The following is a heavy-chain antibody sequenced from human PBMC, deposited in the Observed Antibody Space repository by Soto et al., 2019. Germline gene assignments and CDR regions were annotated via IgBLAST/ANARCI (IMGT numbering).Heavy chain of an antibody. CDR2: LSGSGGST. J-gene: IGHJ4*02. CDR3: ALSSSGYGY. Sequence: EVQLLESGGGLVQPGGSLRLSCAASGFTFSSYAMSWVRQAPGKGLEWVSALSGSGGSTFYADSVKVRFTISRDNSKNTLYLQMNSLRAEDTAVYYCALSSSGYGYWGQGTLVTVSS. CDR1: GFTFSSYA. V-gene: IGHV3-23*01. D-gene: IGHD3-22*01.